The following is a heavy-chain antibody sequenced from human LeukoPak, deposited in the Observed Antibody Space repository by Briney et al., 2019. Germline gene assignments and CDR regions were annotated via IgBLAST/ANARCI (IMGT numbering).Heavy chain of an antibody. CDR3: ARDSYGSGSYYRIDY. CDR1: GFTFSAHW. Sequence: GGSLRLSCAASGFTFSAHWMSWVRQAPGKGLEWVANIKQDESEKSYVDSVKGRFTISRDNAKNSLYLQMNSLRAEDTAVYYCARDSYGSGSYYRIDYWGQGTLVTVSS. V-gene: IGHV3-7*01. J-gene: IGHJ4*02. CDR2: IKQDESEK. D-gene: IGHD3-10*01.